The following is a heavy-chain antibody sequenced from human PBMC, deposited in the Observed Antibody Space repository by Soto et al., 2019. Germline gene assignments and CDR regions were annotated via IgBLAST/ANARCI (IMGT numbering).Heavy chain of an antibody. CDR1: GFTFSSYA. D-gene: IGHD3-3*01. CDR3: EKSALVLRFLEWSFGDV. J-gene: IGHJ6*02. CDR2: ISGSGGST. V-gene: IGHV3-23*01. Sequence: PGGSLRLSCAASGFTFSSYAMSWVRQAPGKGLEWVSAISGSGGSTYYADSVKGRLTISRDNSKNTLYLQMNSLRAEDTAVYYCEKSALVLRFLEWSFGDVWGQGTTVTVSS.